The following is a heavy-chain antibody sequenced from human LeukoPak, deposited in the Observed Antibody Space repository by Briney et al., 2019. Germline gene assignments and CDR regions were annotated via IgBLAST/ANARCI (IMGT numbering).Heavy chain of an antibody. V-gene: IGHV1-24*01. D-gene: IGHD3-10*01. CDR1: GYTLTELS. CDR2: FDPEDGET. CDR3: ATVLMVRGVIVWFDP. J-gene: IGHJ5*02. Sequence: ASVKASFKVSGYTLTELSMHWVRQAPGKGLEWMGGFDPEDGETIYAQKFQGRVTMTEDTSTDTAYMELSSLRFEDTAVYYCATVLMVRGVIVWFDPWGQGTLVTVSS.